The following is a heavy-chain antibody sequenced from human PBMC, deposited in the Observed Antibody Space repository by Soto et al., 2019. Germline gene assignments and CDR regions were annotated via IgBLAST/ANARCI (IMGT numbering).Heavy chain of an antibody. CDR2: ISSSNSYI. CDR3: ARGTAGSYVSWSGSGYFDL. Sequence: EVQLVESGGGLVKPGGSLRLSCAASGFTFNTYSMNWVRQAPGKGLEWVSSISSSNSYIYYADSVKGRFTISRDNAKNSLYRQMNSLRGEDTAVYYCARGTAGSYVSWSGSGYFDLWGRGTLVTVSS. J-gene: IGHJ2*01. V-gene: IGHV3-21*01. CDR1: GFTFNTYS. D-gene: IGHD1-26*01.